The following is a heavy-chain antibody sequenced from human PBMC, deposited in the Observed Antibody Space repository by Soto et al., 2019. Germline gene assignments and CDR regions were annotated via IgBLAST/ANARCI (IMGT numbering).Heavy chain of an antibody. CDR1: GFTVSSNY. J-gene: IGHJ3*02. V-gene: IGHV3-66*01. Sequence: GGSLRLSCAASGFTVSSNYMSWVRQAPGKGLEWVSVIYSGGSTYYADSVKGRFTISGDNSKKTLYLQMNSLRAEDTAVYYCASRLRYFDWLTDDAFDIWGQGTMVTVSS. CDR3: ASRLRYFDWLTDDAFDI. D-gene: IGHD3-9*01. CDR2: IYSGGST.